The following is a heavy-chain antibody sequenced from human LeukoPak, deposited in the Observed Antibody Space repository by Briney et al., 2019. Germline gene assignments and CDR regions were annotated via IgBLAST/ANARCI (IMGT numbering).Heavy chain of an antibody. Sequence: PSETQSLTCTVSGGSISSSSYYWGWIRQPPGKGLEWIGSIYYSGSTYYNPSLKSRVTISVDTSKNQFSLKLSSVTAAYTAVYYCARLGQWLFSRDYWGQGTLVTVSS. D-gene: IGHD6-19*01. CDR1: GGSISSSSYY. J-gene: IGHJ4*02. CDR3: ARLGQWLFSRDY. CDR2: IYYSGST. V-gene: IGHV4-39*01.